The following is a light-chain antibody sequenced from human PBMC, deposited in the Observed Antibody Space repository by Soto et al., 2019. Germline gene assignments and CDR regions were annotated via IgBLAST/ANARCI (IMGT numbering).Light chain of an antibody. Sequence: IQLTQSPSSLSASVGDRVTITCRASQAISSYLAWYQQKPGRAPKLLIYDASTLQSGVPSRFSGSGSGTDFTLTISILQPEDSATYYCQQYDSYSLTFRGGTRVEIK. CDR2: DAS. CDR3: QQYDSYSLT. CDR1: QAISSY. V-gene: IGKV1-9*01. J-gene: IGKJ4*01.